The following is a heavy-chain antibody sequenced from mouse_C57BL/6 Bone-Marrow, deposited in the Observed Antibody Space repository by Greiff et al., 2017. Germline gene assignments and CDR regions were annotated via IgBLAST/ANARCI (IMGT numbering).Heavy chain of an antibody. V-gene: IGHV14-4*01. J-gene: IGHJ4*01. CDR2: IDPENGDT. CDR1: GFNIKDDY. Sequence: EVKLQESGAELVRPGASVTLSCTASGFNIKDDYMHWVKQRPEQGLEWIGWIDPENGDTEYASKFPGKATITADTSSNTAYLQRSSLTSEDTAVYYCTTDYYGSSYENYAMDDWGQGTSGTVSS. CDR3: TTDYYGSSYENYAMDD. D-gene: IGHD1-1*01.